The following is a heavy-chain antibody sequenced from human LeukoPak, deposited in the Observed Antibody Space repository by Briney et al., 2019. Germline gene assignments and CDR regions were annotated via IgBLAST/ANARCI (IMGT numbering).Heavy chain of an antibody. J-gene: IGHJ3*02. CDR2: ISTYNGNT. Sequence: GASVKVSCKPSGYTFSTYGISWVRQAAGQGLEWMGWISTYNGNTYYALKLQGRVTMTTDTSTSTAYMEPRSLRSDDTAVYYCAREKTRLAAGDAFDIWGQGTMVTVSS. CDR1: GYTFSTYG. D-gene: IGHD6-13*01. V-gene: IGHV1-18*01. CDR3: AREKTRLAAGDAFDI.